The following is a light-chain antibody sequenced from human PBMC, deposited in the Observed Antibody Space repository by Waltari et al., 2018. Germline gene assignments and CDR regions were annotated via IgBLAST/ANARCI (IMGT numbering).Light chain of an antibody. CDR1: NIGVKS. J-gene: IGLJ2*01. Sequence: SSVLTQPPSVSLAPGKTARITCGGNNIGVKSAHWYQQKPGQAPALVIYDDSARPSGIPARFSGSNSGNTATLTISRVEAGDEADYYCQVWDSNTDHVVFGGGTKLTVL. CDR2: DDS. V-gene: IGLV3-21*01. CDR3: QVWDSNTDHVV.